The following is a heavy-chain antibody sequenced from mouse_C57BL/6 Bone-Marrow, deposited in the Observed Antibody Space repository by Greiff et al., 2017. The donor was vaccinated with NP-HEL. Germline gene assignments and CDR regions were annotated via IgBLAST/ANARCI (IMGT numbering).Heavy chain of an antibody. CDR2: IYPRSGNT. Sequence: QVQLKESGAELARPGASVKLSCKASGYTFTSYGISWVKQRTGQGLEWIGEIYPRSGNTYYNEKFKGKATLTADKSSSTAYMELRSLTSEDSAVYFCARGGSYYYGSSYGYWGQGTTLTVSS. D-gene: IGHD1-1*01. CDR1: GYTFTSYG. J-gene: IGHJ2*01. V-gene: IGHV1-81*01. CDR3: ARGGSYYYGSSYGY.